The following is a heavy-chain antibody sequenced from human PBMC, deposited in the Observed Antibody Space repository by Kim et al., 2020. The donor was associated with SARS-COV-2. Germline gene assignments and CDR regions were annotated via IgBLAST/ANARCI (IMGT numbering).Heavy chain of an antibody. Sequence: SETLSLTCAVSGGSISSSNWWSWVRQPPGHGLDWIWALYPLWRPNSNPSLKSRVTISVDKSKNQFSLKLSSVTAADTAVYYCARVRAAAGTVDYWGQGTLVTVSS. J-gene: IGHJ4*02. V-gene: IGHV4-4*02. D-gene: IGHD6-13*01. CDR1: GGSISSSNW. CDR3: ARVRAAAGTVDY. CDR2: LYPLWRP.